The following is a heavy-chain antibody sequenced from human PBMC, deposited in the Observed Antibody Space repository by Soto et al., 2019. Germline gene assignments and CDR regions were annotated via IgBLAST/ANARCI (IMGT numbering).Heavy chain of an antibody. D-gene: IGHD3-3*01. CDR2: IIPIFGTA. CDR3: ARAPDYDFWSGWGLDV. J-gene: IGHJ6*02. CDR1: GGTFSSYA. Sequence: QVQLVQSGAEVKKPGSSVKVSCKASGGTFSSYAISWVRQAPGQGLEWMGGIIPIFGTANYAQKFQGRVTSTADKSTSTAYMELSSLRSEDTAVYYCARAPDYDFWSGWGLDVWGQGTTVTVSS. V-gene: IGHV1-69*06.